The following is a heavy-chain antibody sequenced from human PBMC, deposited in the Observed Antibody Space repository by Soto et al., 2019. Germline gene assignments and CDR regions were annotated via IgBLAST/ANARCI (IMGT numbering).Heavy chain of an antibody. V-gene: IGHV4-59*01. CDR3: ARASGANPLDY. Sequence: SETLSLTCTVSGGSISSYYWSWIWQPPGKGLEWIGYIYYSGSTNYNPSLKSRVTISVDTSKNQFSLKLSSVTAADTAVYYCARASGANPLDYWGQGTLVTVSS. D-gene: IGHD1-26*01. CDR2: IYYSGST. CDR1: GGSISSYY. J-gene: IGHJ4*02.